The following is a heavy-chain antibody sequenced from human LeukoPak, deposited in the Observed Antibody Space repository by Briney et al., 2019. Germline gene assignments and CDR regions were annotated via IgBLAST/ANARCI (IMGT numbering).Heavy chain of an antibody. J-gene: IGHJ3*01. Sequence: SETLSLTSTISGGSISSSYWTWIRQPPGKELEWIGYVHYSGSTNYNPSLRSRVTMSVDTSNNQFSLKLSSVTAADTAVYYCVSYRQPPYAFDVWGQGTMVTVSS. V-gene: IGHV4-59*01. CDR2: VHYSGST. CDR3: VSYRQPPYAFDV. CDR1: GGSISSSY. D-gene: IGHD1-14*01.